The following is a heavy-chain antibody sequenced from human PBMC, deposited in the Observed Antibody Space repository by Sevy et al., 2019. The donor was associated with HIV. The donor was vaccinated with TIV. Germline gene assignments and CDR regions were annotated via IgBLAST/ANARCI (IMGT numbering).Heavy chain of an antibody. CDR1: GGTFSSYA. CDR3: ARAAIDGYTYFFDY. D-gene: IGHD5-12*01. V-gene: IGHV1-69*13. J-gene: IGHJ4*02. Sequence: ASVKGSCKASGGTFSSYAISWVRQAPGQGLEWMGGIIPIFRTANYAQNFQGRVTITADESTSTAYMELSSLRSEDTALYYCARAAIDGYTYFFDYWGQGTLVTVSS. CDR2: IIPIFRTA.